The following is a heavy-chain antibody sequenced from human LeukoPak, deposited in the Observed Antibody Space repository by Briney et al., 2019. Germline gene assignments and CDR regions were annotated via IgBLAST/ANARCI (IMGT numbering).Heavy chain of an antibody. CDR3: ARGRSGAHYYYYMDV. CDR2: INPNSGGT. Sequence: ASVKVSCKASGYTFTGYYMHWVRQAPGQGLEWMGRINPNSGGTNYAQKFQGRVTMTRDTSISTAYMELSRLRSDDTAVYYCARGRSGAHYYYYMDVWGKGTTVTVSS. J-gene: IGHJ6*03. D-gene: IGHD1-26*01. V-gene: IGHV1-2*06. CDR1: GYTFTGYY.